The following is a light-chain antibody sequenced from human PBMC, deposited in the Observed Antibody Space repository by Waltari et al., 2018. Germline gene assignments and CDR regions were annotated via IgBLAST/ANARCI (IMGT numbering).Light chain of an antibody. Sequence: EIVLTQSPGTLSLSPGERATLSCRASQSLSNNYLAWYHQKPGQAPRLLIYPASSRTTGIPDRFGGSGSGTDFTLSISRVEPEDFAVYYCQQYGTSSLSFGGGTKVEIK. J-gene: IGKJ4*01. CDR1: QSLSNNY. V-gene: IGKV3-20*01. CDR2: PAS. CDR3: QQYGTSSLS.